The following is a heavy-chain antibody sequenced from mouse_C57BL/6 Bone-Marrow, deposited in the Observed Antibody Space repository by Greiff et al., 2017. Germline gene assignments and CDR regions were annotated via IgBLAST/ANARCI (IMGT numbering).Heavy chain of an antibody. CDR1: GYTFTDHT. V-gene: IGHV1-78*01. Sequence: QVQLQQSDAELVKPGASVKISCKVSGYTFTDHTIHWMKQRPEQGLEWIGYIYPRDGSTKYNEKFKGKATLTADKSSSTAYMQLNSLTSENSAVYFCLLIYYDYDGRVRYARDYWGQGTSVTVAS. CDR3: LLIYYDYDGRVRYARDY. D-gene: IGHD2-4*01. CDR2: IYPRDGST. J-gene: IGHJ4*01.